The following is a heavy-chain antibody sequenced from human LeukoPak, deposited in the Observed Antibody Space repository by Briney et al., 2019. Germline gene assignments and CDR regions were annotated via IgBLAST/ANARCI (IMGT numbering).Heavy chain of an antibody. CDR1: GGSISSYY. CDR3: ARDSSGNYPTHHLDY. CDR2: IYYSGST. Sequence: ETLSLTCTVSGGSISSYYWSWMRQPPGKGLEWSGYIYYSGSTNYNPSRKSRVTISVDTSKRQFSLKLSSVTAADTAVYYCARDSSGNYPTHHLDYWGQGTLVTVSS. D-gene: IGHD1-26*01. V-gene: IGHV4-59*01. J-gene: IGHJ4*02.